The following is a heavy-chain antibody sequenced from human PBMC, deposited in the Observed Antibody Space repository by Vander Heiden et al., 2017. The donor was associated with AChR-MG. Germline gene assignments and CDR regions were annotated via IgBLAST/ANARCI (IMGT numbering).Heavy chain of an antibody. CDR1: GNTSTGYF. Sequence: QVQLVQSGAEVKKPGASVKVSCKASGNTSTGYFIHCVRQAPGKGLDWMGIVNPSRGNTEYAQKFQGRLTMTRDTSTSTVYMELSRLRSDDTAVYYCAKAERRLESRSGESLYYYGLDVWGQGTTVTVSS. CDR3: AKAERRLESRSGESLYYYGLDV. CDR2: VNPSRGNT. D-gene: IGHD3-10*01. V-gene: IGHV1-46*01. J-gene: IGHJ6*02.